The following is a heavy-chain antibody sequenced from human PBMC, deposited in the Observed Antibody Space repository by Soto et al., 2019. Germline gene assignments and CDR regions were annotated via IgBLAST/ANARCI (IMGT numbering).Heavy chain of an antibody. J-gene: IGHJ4*02. D-gene: IGHD6-19*01. CDR3: AREPDTGYSSGWYKGSGGYYFDY. Sequence: SETLSLTCTVSGGSISSSSYYWGWIRQPPGQGLEWIGSIYYSGSTYYNPSIKSRVTISVDTTKNQFSLKLSSVTAADTAVYYCAREPDTGYSSGWYKGSGGYYFDYWGQGTLVTVSS. CDR2: IYYSGST. CDR1: GGSISSSSYY. V-gene: IGHV4-39*02.